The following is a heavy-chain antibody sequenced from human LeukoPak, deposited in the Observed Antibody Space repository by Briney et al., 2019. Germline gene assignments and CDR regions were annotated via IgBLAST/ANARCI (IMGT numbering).Heavy chain of an antibody. J-gene: IGHJ4*02. CDR1: GYSFTSYW. D-gene: IGHD3-22*01. CDR2: IYPVDSDT. Sequence: GQSLKISCKGSGYSFTSYWIGWVRQMPGKGLEWMGIIYPVDSDTRYSTSFQGQVTISADKSISTAYLQWSSLKASDTAMYYCARHGGYYDSSGYYPPGDYWGQGTLVTVSS. CDR3: ARHGGYYDSSGYYPPGDY. V-gene: IGHV5-51*01.